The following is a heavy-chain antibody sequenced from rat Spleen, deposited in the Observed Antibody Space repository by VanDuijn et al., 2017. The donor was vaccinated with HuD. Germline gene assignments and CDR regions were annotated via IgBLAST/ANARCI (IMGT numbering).Heavy chain of an antibody. J-gene: IGHJ2*01. CDR3: ARRYDFDY. V-gene: IGHV3-3*01. D-gene: IGHD2-1*01. CDR2: LNSAGST. CDR1: GYSITSNY. Sequence: EVQLQESGPGLVKPSQSLSPTCSVTGYSITSNYWGWIRKFPGTKLDWMGHLNSAGSTYYNPSLKSRISIARDTSKNQFFLQVNSVTTEDTATYYCARRYDFDYWGQGIMVTVSS.